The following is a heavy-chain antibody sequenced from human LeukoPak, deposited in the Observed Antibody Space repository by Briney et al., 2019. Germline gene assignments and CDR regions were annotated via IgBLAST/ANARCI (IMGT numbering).Heavy chain of an antibody. Sequence: SETLSLTCAVYGGSFSGYFWGWIRQPPGKGLEWIGTIYHGGISYYNPSLKSRITMSVDTSKNQFSLKLSSVTAADTAVYYCAKEKLLWFGELSAFDIWGQGTMVTVSS. CDR2: IYHGGIS. CDR1: GGSFSGYF. CDR3: AKEKLLWFGELSAFDI. D-gene: IGHD3-10*01. J-gene: IGHJ3*02. V-gene: IGHV4-34*10.